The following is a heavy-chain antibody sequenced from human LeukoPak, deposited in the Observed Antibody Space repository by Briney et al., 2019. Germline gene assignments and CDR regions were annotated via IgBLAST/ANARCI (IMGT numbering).Heavy chain of an antibody. D-gene: IGHD3-16*01. CDR2: IYYSGST. CDR3: ARQMGGSVY. V-gene: IGHV4-30-4*08. CDR1: GGSISSGDYY. J-gene: IGHJ4*02. Sequence: SEILSLTCTVSGGSISSGDYYWSWFRQPPGKGLEWIGYIYYSGSTYYNPSLKSRVTISVDTSKNQFSLKLSSVTAADTAVYYCARQMGGSVYWGQGTLVTVSS.